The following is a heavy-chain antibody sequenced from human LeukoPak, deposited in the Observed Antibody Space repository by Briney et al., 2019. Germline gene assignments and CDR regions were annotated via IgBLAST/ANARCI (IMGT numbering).Heavy chain of an antibody. CDR1: GFTFSSYE. V-gene: IGHV3-30*02. J-gene: IGHJ4*02. D-gene: IGHD5-12*01. CDR3: AKDLLLGYME. Sequence: PGGSLRLSCAASGFTFSSYEMNWVRQAPGKGLEWVAFIRYDGSNKYYADSVKGRFTISRDNSKNTLYLQMNSLRAEDTAVYYCAKDLLLGYMEWGQGTLVTVSS. CDR2: IRYDGSNK.